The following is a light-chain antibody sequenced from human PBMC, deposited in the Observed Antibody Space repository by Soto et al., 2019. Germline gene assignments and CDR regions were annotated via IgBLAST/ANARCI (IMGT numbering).Light chain of an antibody. CDR3: QQTFTTPCS. J-gene: IGKJ2*04. CDR2: KAS. Sequence: DIQMTQSPSTLSGSVGDRVTITCRASQTISSWLAWYQQKPGKAPKLLIYKASTLKSGVPSRFSGSGSGTDFTLTISTLQPEDFATYYCQQTFTTPCSFGQGTKLETK. V-gene: IGKV1-5*03. CDR1: QTISSW.